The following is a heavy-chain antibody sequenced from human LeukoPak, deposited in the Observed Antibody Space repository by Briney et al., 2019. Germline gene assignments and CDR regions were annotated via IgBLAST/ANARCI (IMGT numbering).Heavy chain of an antibody. CDR2: IRYDGSNK. D-gene: IGHD5-18*01. V-gene: IGHV3-30*02. Sequence: PGGSLRLSCAASGFTFSSYGMHWVRRALGKGLEWVAFIRYDGSNKYYADSVKGRFTISRDNSKNTLYLQMNSLRAEDTAVYYCAKSRGYSYGYPFDYWGQGTLVTVSS. CDR3: AKSRGYSYGYPFDY. J-gene: IGHJ4*02. CDR1: GFTFSSYG.